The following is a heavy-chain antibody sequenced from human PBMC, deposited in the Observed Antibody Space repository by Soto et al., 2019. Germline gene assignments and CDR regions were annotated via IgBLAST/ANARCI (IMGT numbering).Heavy chain of an antibody. Sequence: QVQLVESGGGLVEPGGSLRLSCAASGFTFSDYYMNWVRQAPGKGPEWISYISSGGLTIYYADSVKGRFTISRDNAKNSLYLQMNSLGVEDTAIYYCARDCGSGCDALDIWGQGTMVTVSP. V-gene: IGHV3-11*01. CDR2: ISSGGLTI. D-gene: IGHD2-21*01. J-gene: IGHJ3*02. CDR3: ARDCGSGCDALDI. CDR1: GFTFSDYY.